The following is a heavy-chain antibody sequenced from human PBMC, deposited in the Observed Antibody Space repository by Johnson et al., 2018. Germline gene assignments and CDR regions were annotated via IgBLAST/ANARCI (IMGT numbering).Heavy chain of an antibody. Sequence: VQLVETGGGVVQPGRSLRLSCAASGFTFSSYGMHWVRQAPGKGLEWVAVIWYDGSNKYYADSVKGRCTISRDNSKNTLDLQMNSLRAEDTAVYYCARARSWGIQLYYYYYGMDVWGQGTTVTVSS. D-gene: IGHD5-18*01. J-gene: IGHJ6*02. V-gene: IGHV3-33*01. CDR3: ARARSWGIQLYYYYYGMDV. CDR2: IWYDGSNK. CDR1: GFTFSSYG.